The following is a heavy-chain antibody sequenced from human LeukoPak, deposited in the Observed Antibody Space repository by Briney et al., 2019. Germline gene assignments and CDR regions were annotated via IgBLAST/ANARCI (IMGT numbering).Heavy chain of an antibody. CDR1: GYTFTGYY. CDR3: ARGGGPRYCSSTSCYLR. CDR2: INPNSGGT. D-gene: IGHD2-2*01. V-gene: IGHV1-2*02. Sequence: ASVKVSCKASGYTFTGYYMHWVRQAPGQGLEWMGWINPNSGGTNYAQKFQGRVTMTRDTPISTAYMELSRLRSDDTAVYYCARGGGPRYCSSTSCYLRWGQGTLVTVSS. J-gene: IGHJ4*02.